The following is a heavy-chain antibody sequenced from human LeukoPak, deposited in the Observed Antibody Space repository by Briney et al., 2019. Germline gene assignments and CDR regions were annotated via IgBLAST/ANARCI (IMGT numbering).Heavy chain of an antibody. Sequence: SETLSLTCTVSGGSISSSSYYWGWIRQPPGKGLEWIGSIYYSGSTYYNPSLKSRVTISVDTSKNQFSLKLSSVTAADTAVYYCARTPPHYYHMDRYWFDPWGQGTLVTDSS. CDR3: ARTPPHYYHMDRYWFDP. CDR1: GGSISSSSYY. CDR2: IYYSGST. J-gene: IGHJ5*02. D-gene: IGHD3-22*01. V-gene: IGHV4-39*07.